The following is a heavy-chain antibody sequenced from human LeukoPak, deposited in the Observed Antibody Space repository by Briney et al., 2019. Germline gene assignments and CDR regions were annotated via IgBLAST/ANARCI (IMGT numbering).Heavy chain of an antibody. CDR3: ARSAGNVLTGSYSYFDY. Sequence: GASVKVSCKASGYTFTSYYMHWVRQAPGQGLEWMGIINPSGGSTSYAQKFQGRVTMTRDTSTSTVYMELSSLRAEDTAVYYCARSAGNVLTGSYSYFDYWGQGTLVTVSS. J-gene: IGHJ4*02. CDR2: INPSGGST. CDR1: GYTFTSYY. V-gene: IGHV1-46*01. D-gene: IGHD3-9*01.